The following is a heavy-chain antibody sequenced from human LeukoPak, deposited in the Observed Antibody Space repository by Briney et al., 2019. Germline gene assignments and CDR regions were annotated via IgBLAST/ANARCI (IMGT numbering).Heavy chain of an antibody. CDR1: GFTFDESA. CDR2: IGWDSNSI. Sequence: GGSLRLSCAASGFTFDESAMHWVRQAPGKGLEWVSGIGWDSNSIIYADSVKGRFTISRDNAKNSLYLQMNSLRAEDTALYYCVKAVAAPGAFDIWGQGTVVTVSS. CDR3: VKAVAAPGAFDI. J-gene: IGHJ3*02. V-gene: IGHV3-9*01. D-gene: IGHD6-19*01.